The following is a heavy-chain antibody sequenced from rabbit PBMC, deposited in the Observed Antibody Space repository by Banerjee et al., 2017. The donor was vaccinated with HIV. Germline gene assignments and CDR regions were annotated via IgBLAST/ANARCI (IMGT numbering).Heavy chain of an antibody. D-gene: IGHD6-1*01. CDR3: ASGYADVYFSL. J-gene: IGHJ4*01. V-gene: IGHV1S45*01. CDR2: IGTGSGST. CDR1: GFSFSGGYY. Sequence: QQQLVESGGGLVKPGASLTLTCKASGFSFSGGYYISWGRQAPGKGLEWIGGIGTGSGSTYYASWAKGRCTISKTSSTTVTLQMTSLTAADTATDFCASGYADVYFSLWGPGTLVTVS.